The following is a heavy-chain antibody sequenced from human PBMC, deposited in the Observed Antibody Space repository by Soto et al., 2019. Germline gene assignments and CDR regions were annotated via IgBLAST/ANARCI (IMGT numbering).Heavy chain of an antibody. Sequence: EVQLVESGGDLVQPGGSLRLSCAASGFTFSGHWMHWVRQVPGKGLEWVSRINTDGGSSSYADSVKGRFTIFRDNAKNTLYLQMTGLRADDTSVYFCAREAGFCSRTSCYRRAFDTWGQGTTVTVSS. CDR2: INTDGGSS. D-gene: IGHD2-2*01. V-gene: IGHV3-74*03. CDR1: GFTFSGHW. J-gene: IGHJ3*02. CDR3: AREAGFCSRTSCYRRAFDT.